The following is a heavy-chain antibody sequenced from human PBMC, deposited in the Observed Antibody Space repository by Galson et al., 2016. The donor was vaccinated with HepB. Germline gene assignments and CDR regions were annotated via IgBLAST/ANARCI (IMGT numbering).Heavy chain of an antibody. D-gene: IGHD3-16*01. CDR2: IWYDGSNK. Sequence: SLRLSCAASGFRLRSHDRHWVRQAPGKGLKWVAVIWYDGSNKYYADSVKGRFTISRDNSKNPLYLQMNSLRAEDTAGYYCARDFGSFIGYWGQGTLVTVSS. CDR1: GFRLRSHD. V-gene: IGHV3-33*01. CDR3: ARDFGSFIGY. J-gene: IGHJ4*02.